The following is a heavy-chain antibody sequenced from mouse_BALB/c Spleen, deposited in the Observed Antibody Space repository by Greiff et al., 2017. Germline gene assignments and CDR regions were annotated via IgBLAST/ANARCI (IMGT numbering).Heavy chain of an antibody. J-gene: IGHJ1*01. D-gene: IGHD1-1*01. Sequence: EVKLMESGGGLVKPGGSLKLSCAASGFTFSSYAMSWVRQTPEKRLEWVATISSGGSYTYYPDSVKGRFTISRDNAKNTLYLQMSSLRSEDTAMYYCARQDYYGSREGYWYFDVWGAGTTVTVSS. V-gene: IGHV5-9-3*01. CDR1: GFTFSSYA. CDR3: ARQDYYGSREGYWYFDV. CDR2: ISSGGSYT.